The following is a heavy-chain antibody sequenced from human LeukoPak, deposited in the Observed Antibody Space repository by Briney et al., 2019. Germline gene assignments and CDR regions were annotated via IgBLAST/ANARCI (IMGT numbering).Heavy chain of an antibody. Sequence: GGSLRLSRAASEFAFSSFTMNWVRQAPGKGLEWVSSISGSSTYIYYADSVKGRFTISRDNAKNSLYLQMNSLRAEDTAVYYCARGRDGYNWDLDYWGQGTLVTVSS. CDR2: ISGSSTYI. CDR3: ARGRDGYNWDLDY. J-gene: IGHJ4*02. D-gene: IGHD5-24*01. CDR1: EFAFSSFT. V-gene: IGHV3-21*01.